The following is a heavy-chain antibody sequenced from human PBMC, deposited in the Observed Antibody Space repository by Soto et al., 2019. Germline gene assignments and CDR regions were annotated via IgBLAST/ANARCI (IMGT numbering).Heavy chain of an antibody. V-gene: IGHV1-18*01. CDR3: ARVDTANDYYYYYGMDV. J-gene: IGHJ6*02. CDR2: ISAYNNYT. CDR1: GYTFTIYG. D-gene: IGHD5-18*01. Sequence: QVQLVQSGVEVKKPGASVKVSCKASGYTFTIYGVSWVRQAPGQGPEWMGWISAYNNYTNYAQNLQGRVTMTRDTSTSTAYMELRSLRSDDTAVYYCARVDTANDYYYYYGMDVWGQGTTVTVSS.